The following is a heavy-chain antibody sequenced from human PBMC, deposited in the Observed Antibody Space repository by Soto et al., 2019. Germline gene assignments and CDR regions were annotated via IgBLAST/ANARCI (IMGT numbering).Heavy chain of an antibody. CDR2: IYYSGST. CDR3: ARHVDTAMETLDY. J-gene: IGHJ4*02. V-gene: IGHV4-39*01. CDR1: GGSISSSSYY. Sequence: SETLSLTCTVSGGSISSSSYYWGWIRQPPGKGLEWIGSIYYSGSTYYNPSLKSRVTISVDTSKNQFSLKLSSVTAADTAVYYCARHVDTAMETLDYWGQGTLVTVSS. D-gene: IGHD5-18*01.